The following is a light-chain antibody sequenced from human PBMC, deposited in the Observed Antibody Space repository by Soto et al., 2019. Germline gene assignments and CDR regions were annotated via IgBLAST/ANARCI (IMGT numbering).Light chain of an antibody. Sequence: IVMTQSPATLSVSPGERAPLSCRASHSVRSTYLAWYQQKPGQAPRLLIYDVSSRSTGIPDRFSGSGSGTDFTLTISRLEPEDFAVYYCQHYGNSPGLFSFGPGTKVDIK. CDR3: QHYGNSPGLFS. J-gene: IGKJ3*01. CDR2: DVS. CDR1: HSVRSTY. V-gene: IGKV3-20*01.